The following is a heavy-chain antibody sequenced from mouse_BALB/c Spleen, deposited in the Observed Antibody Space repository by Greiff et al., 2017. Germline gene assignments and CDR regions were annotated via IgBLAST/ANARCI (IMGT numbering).Heavy chain of an antibody. J-gene: IGHJ2*01. CDR1: GYSITSDYA. V-gene: IGHV3-2*02. Sequence: EVKLQESGPGLVKPSQSLSLTCTVTGYSITSDYAWNWIRQFPGNKLEWMGYISYSGSTSYNPSLKSRISITRDTSKNQFFLQLNSVTTEDTATYYCARDYYGADYWGQGTTLTVSS. CDR3: ARDYYGADY. CDR2: ISYSGST. D-gene: IGHD1-1*01.